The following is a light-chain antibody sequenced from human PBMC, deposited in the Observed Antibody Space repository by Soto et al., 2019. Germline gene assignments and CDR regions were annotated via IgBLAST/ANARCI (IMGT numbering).Light chain of an antibody. CDR3: NSFTTSSTYV. Sequence: QSVLTQPASVSGSPGQSISISCTGTTSDVGRYNYVSWYQQHPGKAPKLMIYDVSYRPSWVSNRFSGSKSGITASLTTSGLQAEDEADYYCNSFTTSSTYVFGTGTKVTVL. CDR1: TSDVGRYNY. J-gene: IGLJ1*01. CDR2: DVS. V-gene: IGLV2-14*03.